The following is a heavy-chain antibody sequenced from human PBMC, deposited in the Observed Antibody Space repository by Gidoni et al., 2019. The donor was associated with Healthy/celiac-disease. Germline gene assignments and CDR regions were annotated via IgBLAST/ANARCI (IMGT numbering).Heavy chain of an antibody. CDR3: AASGAAAAMGAFDI. CDR1: GFTFSSYA. D-gene: IGHD2-2*01. CDR2: ISYDGSNK. Sequence: QVQLVESGGGVVQPGRSLRLSCAASGFTFSSYAMHWVRQAPGKGLEWVAVISYDGSNKYYADSVKGRFTISRDNSKNTLYLQMNSLRAEDTAVYYCAASGAAAAMGAFDIWGQGTMVTVSS. J-gene: IGHJ3*02. V-gene: IGHV3-30-3*01.